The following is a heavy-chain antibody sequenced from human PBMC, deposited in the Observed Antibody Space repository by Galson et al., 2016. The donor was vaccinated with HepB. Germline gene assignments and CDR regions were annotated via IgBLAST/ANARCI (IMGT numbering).Heavy chain of an antibody. CDR3: ARVEVAATPYYFDY. CDR2: IYPGDSDT. V-gene: IGHV5-51*01. CDR1: GYSFTTYW. J-gene: IGHJ4*02. Sequence: QSGAEVTKPGESLKISCQGSGYSFTTYWIGWVRQMPGKGLEWMGFIYPGDSDTRYTPSFQGQVTISADKSISTAYLQWSSLKASDTAMYYCARVEVAATPYYFDYWGQGTLVTVSS. D-gene: IGHD2-15*01.